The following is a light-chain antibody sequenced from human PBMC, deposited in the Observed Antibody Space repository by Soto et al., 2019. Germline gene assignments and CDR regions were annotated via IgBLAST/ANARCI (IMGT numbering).Light chain of an antibody. J-gene: IGLJ2*01. CDR1: SSDVGGYNY. CDR2: EVS. V-gene: IGLV2-14*01. Sequence: QSALTQPASVSGSPGQSINISCTGTSSDVGGYNYVSWYQQHPGKAPKLMIYEVSNRPSGVSNRFSGSNSGNTASLTISGLQAEDEADYYCSSYTSSSTLVFGGGTKLTVL. CDR3: SSYTSSSTLV.